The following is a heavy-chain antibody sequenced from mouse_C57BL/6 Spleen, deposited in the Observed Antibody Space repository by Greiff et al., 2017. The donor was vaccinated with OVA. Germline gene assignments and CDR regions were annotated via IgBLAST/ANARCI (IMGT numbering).Heavy chain of an antibody. D-gene: IGHD2-2*01. CDR2: IDPETGGT. Sequence: VKLVESGAELVRPGASVTLSCKASGYTFTDYEMHWVKQTPVHGLEWIGAIDPETGGTAYNQKFKGKAILTADKSSSTAYMELRSLTSEDSAVYYCTRSDYGYDVGFAYWGQGTLVTVSA. V-gene: IGHV1-15*01. CDR1: GYTFTDYE. CDR3: TRSDYGYDVGFAY. J-gene: IGHJ3*01.